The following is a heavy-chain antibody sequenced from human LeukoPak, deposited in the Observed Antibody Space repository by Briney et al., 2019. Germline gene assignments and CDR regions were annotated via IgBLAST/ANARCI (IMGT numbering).Heavy chain of an antibody. D-gene: IGHD6-19*01. J-gene: IGHJ4*02. CDR1: GYTFTGYY. V-gene: IGHV1-2*02. CDR3: ASLGQYSSGWYDY. CDR2: INPNSGGT. Sequence: ASVKVSCKASGYTFTGYYMHWVRQAPGQGLEWMGWINPNSGGTNYAQKFQGRVTMTWDTSISTAYMELSRLRSDDAAVYYCASLGQYSSGWYDYWGQGTLVTVSS.